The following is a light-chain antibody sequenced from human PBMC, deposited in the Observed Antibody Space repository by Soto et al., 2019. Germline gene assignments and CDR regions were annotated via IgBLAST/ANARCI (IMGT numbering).Light chain of an antibody. J-gene: IGKJ2*01. Sequence: DIQMTQSPSSLSASVEDRVIITCRASQSISNHLNWYQQKPGKDPXLLIFAASSLQSGVPSRFSGSGSGTDFTLTISSLQPGDFASYYCQQSYNTPYTFGQGTRWIS. CDR2: AAS. V-gene: IGKV1-39*01. CDR1: QSISNH. CDR3: QQSYNTPYT.